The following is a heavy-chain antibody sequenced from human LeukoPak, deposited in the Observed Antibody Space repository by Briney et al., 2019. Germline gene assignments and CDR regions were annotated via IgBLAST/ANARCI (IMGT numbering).Heavy chain of an antibody. Sequence: SQTLSLTCTVSGGSISSGDYYWSWIRQPPGKGLEWIGEINHSGSTNYNPSLKSRVTISVDTSKNQFSLKLSSVTAADTAVYYCARGGLITIFGVVPGYMDVWGKGTTVTVSS. D-gene: IGHD3-3*01. J-gene: IGHJ6*03. V-gene: IGHV4-30-4*08. CDR2: INHSGST. CDR3: ARGGLITIFGVVPGYMDV. CDR1: GGSISSGDYY.